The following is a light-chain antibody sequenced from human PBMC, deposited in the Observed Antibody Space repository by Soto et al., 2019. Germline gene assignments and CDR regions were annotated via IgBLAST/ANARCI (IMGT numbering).Light chain of an antibody. V-gene: IGKV3-20*01. CDR2: GAS. J-gene: IGKJ3*01. Sequence: EIVLTQSPGTLSLSPGERATLSCRASQSVSSSYLAWYQQKPGQAPRLLIYGASSRATGIPDRFSGSGSGTDFTLTFSRLEPEDFAVYYCQQYGSSLFTFGPGTKVDIK. CDR1: QSVSSSY. CDR3: QQYGSSLFT.